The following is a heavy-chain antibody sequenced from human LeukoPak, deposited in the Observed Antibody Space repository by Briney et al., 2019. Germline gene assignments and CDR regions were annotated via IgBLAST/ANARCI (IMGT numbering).Heavy chain of an antibody. Sequence: GSLRLSCAASGFTFSSYAISWVRQAPGTGLEWVAAISGSGAQTYYAASVKGRFTISRDNSKNTLYLQMNSLRAEDTAVYYCAKLGSNFDYWGQGTLVTVSS. CDR3: AKLGSNFDY. V-gene: IGHV3-23*01. J-gene: IGHJ4*02. CDR2: ISGSGAQT. D-gene: IGHD2-15*01. CDR1: GFTFSSYA.